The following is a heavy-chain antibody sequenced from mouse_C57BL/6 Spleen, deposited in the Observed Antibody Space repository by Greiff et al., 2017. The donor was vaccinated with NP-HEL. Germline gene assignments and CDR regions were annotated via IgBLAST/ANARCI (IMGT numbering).Heavy chain of an antibody. CDR1: GFTFSDYY. CDR3: ARVSDGDYYAMDY. Sequence: DVHLVESEGGLVQPGSSMKLSCTASGFTFSDYYMAWVRQVPEKGLEWVANINYDGSSTYYLDSLKSRFIISRDNAKNILYLQMSSLKSEDTATYYCARVSDGDYYAMDYWGQGTSVTVSS. CDR2: INYDGSST. J-gene: IGHJ4*01. D-gene: IGHD1-1*02. V-gene: IGHV5-16*01.